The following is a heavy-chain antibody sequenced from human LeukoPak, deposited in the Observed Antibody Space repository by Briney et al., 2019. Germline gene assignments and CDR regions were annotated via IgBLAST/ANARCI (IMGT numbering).Heavy chain of an antibody. CDR3: ARGFRGVYLYYFAN. Sequence: KSSETLSLTCTVSGGSISSSSYYWGWIRQPPGKGLVWIGSIYYSGSTYYNPSLKSRVTISVDTSKNQFSLKLSSVTAAATAVYYCARGFRGVYLYYFANGAKGPLFTVPS. V-gene: IGHV4-39*07. D-gene: IGHD3-10*01. J-gene: IGHJ4*02. CDR2: IYYSGST. CDR1: GGSISSSSYY.